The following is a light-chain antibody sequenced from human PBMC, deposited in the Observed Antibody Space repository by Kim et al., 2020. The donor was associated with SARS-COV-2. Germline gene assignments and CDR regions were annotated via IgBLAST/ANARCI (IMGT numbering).Light chain of an antibody. CDR3: QQANSFPRGFT. CDR2: AAS. J-gene: IGKJ3*01. CDR1: QAISGW. Sequence: DIQMTQSPSSVSASVGDTVTITCRASQAISGWLAWYQQKPGKAPNLLIYAASTLQSGVPSRFSGSGSGTEFTLTITNLQPEDFATYYCQQANSFPRGFTFGPGTKVDIK. V-gene: IGKV1-12*01.